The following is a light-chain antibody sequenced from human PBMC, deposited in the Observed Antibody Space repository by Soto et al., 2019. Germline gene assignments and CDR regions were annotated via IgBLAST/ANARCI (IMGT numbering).Light chain of an antibody. CDR2: DVT. V-gene: IGLV2-14*01. CDR3: NSYTGRSARYV. CDR1: SSDVGAYNY. J-gene: IGLJ1*01. Sequence: SVLTQPASVSGSPGQSLTISCTGTSSDVGAYNYVSWYQQHPGKAPKLMIYDVTNRPSGVSDRFSGSKSGNTASLTISGLRAEDEADYYCNSYTGRSARYVFGTGTKVTVL.